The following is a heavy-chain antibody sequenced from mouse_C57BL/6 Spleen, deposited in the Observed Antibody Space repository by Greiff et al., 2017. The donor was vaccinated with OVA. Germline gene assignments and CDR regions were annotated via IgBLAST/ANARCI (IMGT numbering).Heavy chain of an antibody. Sequence: QVQLQQSGPGLVQPSQSLSITCTVSGFSLTSYGVHWVRQSPGKGLEWLGVIWSGGSTDYNAAFISRLSISKDNSKSQVFFKMNSLQADDTAIYYCARQNSPFITTVVDYAMDYWGQGTSVTVSS. CDR2: IWSGGST. J-gene: IGHJ4*01. CDR3: ARQNSPFITTVVDYAMDY. D-gene: IGHD1-1*01. V-gene: IGHV2-2*01. CDR1: GFSLTSYG.